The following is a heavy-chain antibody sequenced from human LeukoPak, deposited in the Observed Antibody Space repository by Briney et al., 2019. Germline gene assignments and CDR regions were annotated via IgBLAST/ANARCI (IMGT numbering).Heavy chain of an antibody. CDR3: ARMYSNYYFDY. D-gene: IGHD4-11*01. J-gene: IGHJ4*02. V-gene: IGHV4-59*08. CDR2: IYYSGST. Sequence: SETLSLTCTVSGGSISSYYWSWIRQPPGKGLECIGYIYYSGSTNYNPSLKSRVTISVDTSKNQFSLKLSSVTAADTAVYYCARMYSNYYFDYWGQGTLATVSS. CDR1: GGSISSYY.